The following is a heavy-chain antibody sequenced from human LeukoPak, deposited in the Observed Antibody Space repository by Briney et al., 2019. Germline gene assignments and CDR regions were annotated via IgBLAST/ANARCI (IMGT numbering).Heavy chain of an antibody. CDR3: AKDRGIISDY. CDR1: GFTFSSYG. CDR2: ISGSGGST. D-gene: IGHD3-10*01. V-gene: IGHV3-23*01. Sequence: GGSLRLSCAVSGFTFSSYGMSWVRQAPGKGLEWVSAISGSGGSTYYADSVKGRFTISRDNSKNTLYLQMNSLRAEDTAPYYCAKDRGIISDYWGQGILVTVSS. J-gene: IGHJ4*02.